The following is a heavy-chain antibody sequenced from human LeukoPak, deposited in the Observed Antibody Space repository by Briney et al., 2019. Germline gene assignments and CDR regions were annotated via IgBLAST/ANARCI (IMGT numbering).Heavy chain of an antibody. J-gene: IGHJ4*02. D-gene: IGHD1-26*01. Sequence: GSSVKVSCKASGGTFSSYAISWVRQAPGHGLEWMGGIIPIFGTAHYAQKFQGRVTITTDESTSTAYMELSSLRSEDTAVYYCARTVHRPAFVWEPRGYFDYWGQGTLVTVSS. CDR1: GGTFSSYA. V-gene: IGHV1-69*05. CDR2: IIPIFGTA. CDR3: ARTVHRPAFVWEPRGYFDY.